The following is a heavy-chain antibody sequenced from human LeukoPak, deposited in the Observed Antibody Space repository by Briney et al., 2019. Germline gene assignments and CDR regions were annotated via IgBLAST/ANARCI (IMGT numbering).Heavy chain of an antibody. CDR3: TRDTHGSGSYYNWFDP. CDR2: IRSKADGGTT. Sequence: GGSLRLSCTASGFTFGDYAMSWVRQAPGKGLEWVGLIRSKADGGTTEYAASVKGRVTISRDDYKCIAYLQTNSMKTEDTGVYYCTRDTHGSGSYYNWFDPWGQGTLVNV. CDR1: GFTFGDYA. V-gene: IGHV3-49*04. D-gene: IGHD3-10*01. J-gene: IGHJ5*02.